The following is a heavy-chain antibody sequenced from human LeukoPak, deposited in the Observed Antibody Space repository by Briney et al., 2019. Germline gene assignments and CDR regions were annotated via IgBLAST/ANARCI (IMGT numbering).Heavy chain of an antibody. J-gene: IGHJ4*02. D-gene: IGHD1-26*01. Sequence: GGSLRLSCAASGFTFSNYAMSWVRQAPGKRLEWVSTFSGGLDTTYHADSVKGRFTISRDNSKNTLFLQMNSLRAEDTAIYYCAKEVGATYYWGQGTLVTVSS. CDR1: GFTFSNYA. CDR2: FSGGLDTT. V-gene: IGHV3-23*01. CDR3: AKEVGATYY.